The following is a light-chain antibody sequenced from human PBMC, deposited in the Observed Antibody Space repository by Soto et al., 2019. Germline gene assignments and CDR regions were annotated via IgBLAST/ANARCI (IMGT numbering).Light chain of an antibody. CDR3: QQDDGYPRT. CDR2: AAS. V-gene: IGKV1-9*01. CDR1: QDSRSN. J-gene: IGKJ4*01. Sequence: DIQLTQPPSFLSASVVDIVTITYRTSQDSRSNLAWYQQKPGKAPKLPFYAASTLQSGVPSRFSVRGSGTEFTLSIRTLQPEDVAGYWCQQDDGYPRTFGGGTKVLIK.